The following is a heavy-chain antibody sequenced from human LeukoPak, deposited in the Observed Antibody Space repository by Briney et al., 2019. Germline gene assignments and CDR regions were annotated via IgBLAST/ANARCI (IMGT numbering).Heavy chain of an antibody. J-gene: IGHJ6*03. CDR2: INIFSYT. CDR3: ANVRCSTTCYKHYYYYMDV. CDR1: GFTFSTVA. Sequence: PGASLRLSCVASGFTFSTVAITWVRQAPGKGLEWVSSINIFSYTYYADSVSGRFTITRDNSNNTRILQTNSLTAGDTALYYCANVRCSTTCYKHYYYYMDVWGKGTTVTVSS. D-gene: IGHD2-2*01. V-gene: IGHV3-23*01.